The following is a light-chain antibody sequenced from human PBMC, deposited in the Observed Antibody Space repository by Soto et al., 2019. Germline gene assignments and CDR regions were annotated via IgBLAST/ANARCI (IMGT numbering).Light chain of an antibody. V-gene: IGKV1-5*03. Sequence: DIHMTQSPSTLSASVGDRVTITCRASQSLTMWLAWYQQKPGKAPNLLIYKTSSLESGVPSRFSGSGSGTEFTLTSSGPQPDDFDTYHYQHSSDSSLAFGRGTKVEVK. CDR3: QHSSDSSLA. CDR2: KTS. J-gene: IGKJ1*01. CDR1: QSLTMW.